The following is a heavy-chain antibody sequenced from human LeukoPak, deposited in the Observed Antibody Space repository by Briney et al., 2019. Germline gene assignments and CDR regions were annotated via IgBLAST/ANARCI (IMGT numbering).Heavy chain of an antibody. J-gene: IGHJ4*02. CDR1: GFTFSYYS. V-gene: IGHV3-48*01. CDR3: VRETIYSDKVIDH. Sequence: PGGSLRLSCAASGFTFSYYSFNWVRQAPGKGLEWIAYISISNNSIYYADSVKGRFTISRDNAKNSLYLQMNSLRVEDTAVYYCVRETIYSDKVIDHWGQGTPVTVSS. D-gene: IGHD4-17*01. CDR2: ISISNNSI.